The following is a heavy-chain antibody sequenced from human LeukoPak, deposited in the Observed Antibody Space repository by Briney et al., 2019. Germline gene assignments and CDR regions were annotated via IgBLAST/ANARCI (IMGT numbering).Heavy chain of an antibody. Sequence: ASVKVSCKASGYTFTSYGISWVRQAPGQGLEWMGWISAYNGNTNYAQKFQGRVTITRDTSASTACMELSSLRSEDTAVYYCARFLGGSYGMDVWGQGTTVTVSS. J-gene: IGHJ6*02. V-gene: IGHV1-18*01. D-gene: IGHD1-26*01. CDR1: GYTFTSYG. CDR2: ISAYNGNT. CDR3: ARFLGGSYGMDV.